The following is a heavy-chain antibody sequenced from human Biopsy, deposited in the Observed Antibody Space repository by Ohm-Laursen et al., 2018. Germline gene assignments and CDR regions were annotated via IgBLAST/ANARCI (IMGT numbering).Heavy chain of an antibody. CDR1: GVTCNGYH. CDR3: ARAVDYYDPYYYYGLDV. J-gene: IGHJ6*02. CDR2: INHRKNT. D-gene: IGHD3-16*01. Sequence: SHTLSFTSAVFGVTCNGYHWGCLPPTKGLGLVWVGEINHRKNTYYNPSHKSRVTFTVNTSKNQFSLKLRFETAADTAVYYCARAVDYYDPYYYYGLDVWGQGTTVTVSS. V-gene: IGHV4-34*01.